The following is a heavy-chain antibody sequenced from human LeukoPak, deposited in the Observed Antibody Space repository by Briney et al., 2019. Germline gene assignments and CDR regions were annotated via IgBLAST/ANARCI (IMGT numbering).Heavy chain of an antibody. D-gene: IGHD3-22*01. V-gene: IGHV1-2*02. CDR3: ARGRAGSDYYYLDF. CDR1: GYTFTGYY. J-gene: IGHJ4*02. Sequence: ASVTVSCTASGYTFTGYYLHWVRQAPGQGLESMGRFNPTSGVTNYPQRFQGRVTMTWDTSISTAYMELSRLRSDDTAVYYCARGRAGSDYYYLDFWGQGTLVTVSS. CDR2: FNPTSGVT.